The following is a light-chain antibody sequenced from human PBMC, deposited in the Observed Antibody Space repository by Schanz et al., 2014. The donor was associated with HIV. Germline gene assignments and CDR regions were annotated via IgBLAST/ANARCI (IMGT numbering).Light chain of an antibody. V-gene: IGKV3-15*01. Sequence: EIVMTQSPATLSVSPGERVTLSCRASQSISINLAWYQQKSGQAPRLLIYGASSRATGTPARFSGSGSGTEFTLTISSLQSEDFAIYYCQQYDNWPPLTFGGGTKVESK. CDR2: GAS. CDR1: QSISIN. J-gene: IGKJ4*01. CDR3: QQYDNWPPLT.